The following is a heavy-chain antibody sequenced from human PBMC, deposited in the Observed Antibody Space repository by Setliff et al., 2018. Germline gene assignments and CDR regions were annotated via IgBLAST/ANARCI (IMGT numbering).Heavy chain of an antibody. V-gene: IGHV2-5*01. D-gene: IGHD6-13*01. Sequence: SGPTLVNPTQTLTLTCTFSGFSLSTSGVGVGWIRQPPGKALEWLALFYWNDDKRYSPSLKNRLTITKDTSKNQVVLTMTNMDPVDTGTYYCARSMAAVLPFDFWGQGTLVTVSS. CDR3: ARSMAAVLPFDF. CDR1: GFSLSTSGVG. CDR2: FYWNDDK. J-gene: IGHJ4*02.